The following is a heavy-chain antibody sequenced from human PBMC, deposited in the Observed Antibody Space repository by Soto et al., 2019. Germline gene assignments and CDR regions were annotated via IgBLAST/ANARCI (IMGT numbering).Heavy chain of an antibody. CDR1: GFTFKSEW. CDR3: VRDMRPCCGGGWCAAFDL. D-gene: IGHD2-21*01. J-gene: IGHJ5*02. V-gene: IGHV3-7*04. CDR2: MKGDGTKE. Sequence: EVQLVEAGGGMVQPGRSLRLSCVGSGFTFKSEWMTWVRQAPGKGLEWVVNMKGDGTKENYVDPVKGRLTIPTDNAKSTLHLQMIGLKAADPAVCSWVRDMRPCCGGGWCAAFDLWGQGTVVSVSS.